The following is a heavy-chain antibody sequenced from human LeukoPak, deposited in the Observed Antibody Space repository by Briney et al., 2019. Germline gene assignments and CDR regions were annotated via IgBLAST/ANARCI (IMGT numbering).Heavy chain of an antibody. CDR2: INWSGDYI. D-gene: IGHD3-22*01. CDR1: GFTFNDHA. V-gene: IGHV3-9*01. Sequence: GGSLRLSCAASGFTFNDHAMYWVRQAPGKGLEWVSGINWSGDYIGYADSVKGRFTISRDDAKNSLFLQMNSLRAEDTALYYCARASYYYDTTGLGAVDLWGQGTMVTVSS. CDR3: ARASYYYDTTGLGAVDL. J-gene: IGHJ3*01.